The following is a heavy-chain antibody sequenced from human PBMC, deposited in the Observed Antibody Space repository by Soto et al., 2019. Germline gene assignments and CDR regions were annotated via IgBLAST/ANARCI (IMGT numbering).Heavy chain of an antibody. J-gene: IGHJ4*02. D-gene: IGHD3-10*01. CDR1: GGSVSSGSYY. V-gene: IGHV4-61*01. Sequence: SETLSLTCTVSGGSVSSGSYYWSWIRQPPGKGLEWIGYIYYSGSTNYNPSLKSRVTISVDTSKNQFSLKLSSVTAADTAVYYCARGGPLPLPFDYWGQGTLVTVSS. CDR3: ARGGPLPLPFDY. CDR2: IYYSGST.